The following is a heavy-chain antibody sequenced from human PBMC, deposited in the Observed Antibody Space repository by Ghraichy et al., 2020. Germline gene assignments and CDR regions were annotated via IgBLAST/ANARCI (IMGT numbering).Heavy chain of an antibody. Sequence: SETLSLTCTVSGGSISSYYWSWIRQPPGKGLEWIGYIYYSGSTNYNPSLKSRVTISVDTSKNQFSLKLSSVTAADTAVYYCARENSSSWYLGAFDIWGQGTMVTVSS. V-gene: IGHV4-59*01. CDR3: ARENSSSWYLGAFDI. J-gene: IGHJ3*02. D-gene: IGHD6-13*01. CDR2: IYYSGST. CDR1: GGSISSYY.